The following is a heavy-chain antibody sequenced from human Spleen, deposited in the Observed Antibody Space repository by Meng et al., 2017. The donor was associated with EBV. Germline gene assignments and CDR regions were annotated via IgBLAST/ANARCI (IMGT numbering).Heavy chain of an antibody. D-gene: IGHD4-17*01. CDR2: INPNSGGT. CDR1: GYTFTAYD. CDR3: ARDYGDDYYGMDV. V-gene: IGHV1-2*06. Sequence: QVEAVESGGGGKKHGASVKVSCKASGYTFTAYDMHWVRQAPGQGLEWMGRINPNSGGTNYAQKLQGRVTMTRDTSISTAFMELSRLRSDDTAVYYCARDYGDDYYGMDVWGQGTTVTVSS. J-gene: IGHJ6*02.